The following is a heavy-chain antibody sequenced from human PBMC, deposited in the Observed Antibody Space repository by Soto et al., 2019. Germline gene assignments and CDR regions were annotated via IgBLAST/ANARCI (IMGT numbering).Heavy chain of an antibody. Sequence: PGGSLRLSCAASGFTLSYSFMSWVRQAPGKGLEWVSVIYSGGSTYYADSVKGRFTISRDNSKNTLYLQMNSLRAEDTAVYYCARGRDGYNYMAYWGQGTLVTVSS. CDR3: ARGRDGYNYMAY. D-gene: IGHD5-12*01. V-gene: IGHV3-53*01. CDR1: GFTLSYSF. J-gene: IGHJ4*02. CDR2: IYSGGST.